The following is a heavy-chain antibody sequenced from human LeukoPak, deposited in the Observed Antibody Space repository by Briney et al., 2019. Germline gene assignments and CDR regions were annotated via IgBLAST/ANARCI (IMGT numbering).Heavy chain of an antibody. CDR1: GGSISSSNW. V-gene: IGHV4-4*02. CDR2: IYHSGST. CDR3: ATYDYGDYGGDY. J-gene: IGHJ4*02. D-gene: IGHD4-17*01. Sequence: PSETLSLTCAVSGGSISSSNWWSWVRQPPGKGLEWIGEIYHSGSTNYNPSLKSRVTISVDKSKNQFSLKLSSVTAADTAVYYCATYDYGDYGGDYWGQGTLVTVSS.